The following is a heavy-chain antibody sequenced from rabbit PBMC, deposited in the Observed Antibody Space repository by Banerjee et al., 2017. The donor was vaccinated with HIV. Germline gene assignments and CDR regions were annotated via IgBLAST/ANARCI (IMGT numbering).Heavy chain of an antibody. J-gene: IGHJ4*01. D-gene: IGHD7-1*01. V-gene: IGHV1S45*01. Sequence: QEQLVESGGGLVQPEGSLTLSCKASGFTLSSYYYMCWVRQAPGKGLEWIACIYTGSSGSTYYASWAKGRFTISKTSSTTVTLQMTSLTAADTATYFCARDYTGYSYYYFDLWGPGTLVTVS. CDR2: IYTGSSGST. CDR3: ARDYTGYSYYYFDL. CDR1: GFTLSSYYY.